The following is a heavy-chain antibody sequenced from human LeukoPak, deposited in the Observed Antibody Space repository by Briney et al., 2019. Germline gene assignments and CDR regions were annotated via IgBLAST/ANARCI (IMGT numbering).Heavy chain of an antibody. CDR2: IYHGGST. J-gene: IGHJ1*01. Sequence: SETLSLTCTVSGYSISSGYYWGWIRQPPGKGLEWIGSIYHGGSTNYNPSLKSRVTISIDMSKKQISLHLSSVTAADMAIYYCARRPYPGGWNRGYFQHWGQGTMVTVSS. D-gene: IGHD6-19*01. CDR1: GYSISSGYY. CDR3: ARRPYPGGWNRGYFQH. V-gene: IGHV4-38-2*02.